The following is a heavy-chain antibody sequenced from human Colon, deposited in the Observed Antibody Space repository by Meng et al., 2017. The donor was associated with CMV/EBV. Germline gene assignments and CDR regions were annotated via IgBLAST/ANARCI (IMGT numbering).Heavy chain of an antibody. Sequence: ISGDSVSSNNVAWNLIRQSPSRGLEWLGRTYYRSQWSTDYAVSLRSRINIKADTAKNQFSLQLNSVTPEDTAMYYCARVISSIGIIDYWGQGSLVTVSS. J-gene: IGHJ4*02. CDR2: TYYRSQWST. D-gene: IGHD1-26*01. V-gene: IGHV6-1*01. CDR3: ARVISSIGIIDY. CDR1: GDSVSSNNVA.